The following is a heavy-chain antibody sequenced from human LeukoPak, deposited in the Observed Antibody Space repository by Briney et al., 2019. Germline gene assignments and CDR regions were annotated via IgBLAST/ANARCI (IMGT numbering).Heavy chain of an antibody. CDR2: ISSSGNTI. D-gene: IGHD4-17*01. J-gene: IGHJ4*02. CDR1: EFTFTSYE. Sequence: GGSLRLSCAASEFTFTSYELNWVRQAPGKGLEWVSYISSSGNTISYADSVKGRFTISRDNAENSLYLQMNRLRAEDTAVYYCARGAKSGDYFDYWGQGTLVTVSP. V-gene: IGHV3-48*03. CDR3: ARGAKSGDYFDY.